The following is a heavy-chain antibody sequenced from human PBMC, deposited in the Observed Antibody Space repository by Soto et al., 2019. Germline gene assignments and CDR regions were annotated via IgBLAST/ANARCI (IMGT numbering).Heavy chain of an antibody. D-gene: IGHD6-13*01. J-gene: IGHJ6*02. CDR3: ARDGSSNHYYYYGMDV. Sequence: QVQLVESGGGVVQPGRSLRLSCAASGFTFSSYGMHWVRQAPGKGLEWVAVIWYDGSNKYYADYVKGRFTISRDNSKNTLYLQMTSLRAEDTAVYYCARDGSSNHYYYYGMDVWGQGTTVTVSS. CDR2: IWYDGSNK. CDR1: GFTFSSYG. V-gene: IGHV3-33*01.